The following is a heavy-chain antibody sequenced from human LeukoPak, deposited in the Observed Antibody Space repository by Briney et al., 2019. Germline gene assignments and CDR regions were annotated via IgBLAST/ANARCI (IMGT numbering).Heavy chain of an antibody. CDR3: AKDPPSDDYVWGSYRFPDY. CDR1: GFTFSSYG. V-gene: IGHV3-30*18. D-gene: IGHD3-16*02. J-gene: IGHJ4*02. CDR2: ISYDGSNK. Sequence: GGSLRLSCAASGFTFSSYGMHWVRQAPGKGLEWVAVISYDGSNKYYADSVKGRFTISRDNSKNTLHLQMNSLRAEDTAVYYCAKDPPSDDYVWGSYRFPDYWGQGTLVTVSS.